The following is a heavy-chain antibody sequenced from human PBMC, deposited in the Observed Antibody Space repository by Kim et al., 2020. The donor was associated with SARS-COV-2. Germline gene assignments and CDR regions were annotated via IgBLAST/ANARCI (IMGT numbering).Heavy chain of an antibody. D-gene: IGHD6-6*01. J-gene: IGHJ4*02. CDR2: ISGSGGST. CDR3: AKDQILGYSSSKLFDY. Sequence: GGSLRLSCAASGFTFSSYAMSWVRQAPGKGLEWVSAISGSGGSTYYADSVKGRFTISRDNSKNTLYLQMNSLRAEDTAVYYCAKDQILGYSSSKLFDYWGQGTLVTVSS. CDR1: GFTFSSYA. V-gene: IGHV3-23*01.